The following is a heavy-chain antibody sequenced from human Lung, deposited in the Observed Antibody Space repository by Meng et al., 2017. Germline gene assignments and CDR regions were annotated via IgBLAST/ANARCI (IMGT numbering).Heavy chain of an antibody. Sequence: QVQVQAWGAGLLKPSETLSLTCVVSGGSFSDYYWSWIRHPPGKGLEWIGEINHSGSTNYNPSLESRATISVDTSQNNLSLKLSSVTAADSAVYYCARGPTTMAHDFDYWGQGTLVTVSS. D-gene: IGHD4-11*01. CDR1: GGSFSDYY. CDR3: ARGPTTMAHDFDY. J-gene: IGHJ4*02. V-gene: IGHV4-34*01. CDR2: INHSGST.